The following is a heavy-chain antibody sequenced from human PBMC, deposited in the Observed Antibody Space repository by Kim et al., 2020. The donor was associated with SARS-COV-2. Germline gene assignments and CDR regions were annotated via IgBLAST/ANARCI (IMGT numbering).Heavy chain of an antibody. CDR3: ARDPYFDCTYPGRGIDY. CDR1: GISFSHYG. Sequence: GGSLRLSCAASGISFSHYGMHWVRQAPGKGLEWVAVISYDGSRNYYADSVTGRFTISRDNSKNTLFLQMNSLRAEDTAMYHCARDPYFDCTYPGRGIDYWGQGTLVTVSS. D-gene: IGHD3-9*01. J-gene: IGHJ4*02. CDR2: ISYDGSRN. V-gene: IGHV3-33*05.